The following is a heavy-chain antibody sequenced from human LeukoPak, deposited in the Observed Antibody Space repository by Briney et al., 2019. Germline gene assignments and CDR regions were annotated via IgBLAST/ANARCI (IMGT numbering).Heavy chain of an antibody. CDR2: IYHRGNT. CDR1: GYSISSNYY. J-gene: IGHJ6*03. V-gene: IGHV4-38-2*01. Sequence: SETLSLTCAVSGYSISSNYYWGWIRQPPGKGLEWIGVIYHRGNTDYNPSLQSRVTISIDTSKNEFSLKVNSVTAADTAVYYCARSVIVPAIVADYYTYMDVWGRAISVTVSS. D-gene: IGHD2-2*01. CDR3: ARSVIVPAIVADYYTYMDV.